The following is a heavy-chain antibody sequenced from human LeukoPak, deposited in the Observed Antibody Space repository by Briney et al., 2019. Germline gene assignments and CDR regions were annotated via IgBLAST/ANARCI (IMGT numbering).Heavy chain of an antibody. V-gene: IGHV4-39*02. CDR2: IYYSGST. CDR1: GGSISSSSYY. J-gene: IGHJ3*02. CDR3: ARLRGLGPSDAFDI. D-gene: IGHD2-15*01. Sequence: PSETLSLTCTASGGSISSSSYYWGWIRQPPGKGLEWIGSIYYSGSTYHNPSLKSRVTISVDTSKNHFSLKLSSVTAADTAVYYCARLRGLGPSDAFDIWGQGTMVTVSS.